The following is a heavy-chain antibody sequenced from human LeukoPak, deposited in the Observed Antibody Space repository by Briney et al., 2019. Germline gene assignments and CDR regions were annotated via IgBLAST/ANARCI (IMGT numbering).Heavy chain of an antibody. Sequence: PSETLTLTCTVTGDSMGTYYWSFIRQPPGKGLEWIGYIHYSGSTYYKPSLKSRVTISVDTSKNQFSLKLSSVTAADTAVYYCARDSSSHAFDFWGPGTMVTVSS. D-gene: IGHD6-13*01. CDR2: IHYSGST. CDR3: ARDSSSHAFDF. V-gene: IGHV4-59*01. CDR1: GDSMGTYY. J-gene: IGHJ3*01.